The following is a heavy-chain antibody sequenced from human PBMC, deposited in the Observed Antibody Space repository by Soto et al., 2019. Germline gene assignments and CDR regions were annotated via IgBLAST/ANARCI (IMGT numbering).Heavy chain of an antibody. CDR2: IYSSGST. D-gene: IGHD5-12*01. CDR3: SRGSRRDGYNYLGGDFDS. CDR1: GGSTSGYY. J-gene: IGHJ4*02. V-gene: IGHV4-59*12. Sequence: SETLSLTCTVSGGSTSGYYWSWIRQPPGKGLEWIGHIYSSGSTNYNPSLKSRVTMSVDTSKNQFSLKLSSVTAADTAVYYCSRGSRRDGYNYLGGDFDSWGQGTLVTVSS.